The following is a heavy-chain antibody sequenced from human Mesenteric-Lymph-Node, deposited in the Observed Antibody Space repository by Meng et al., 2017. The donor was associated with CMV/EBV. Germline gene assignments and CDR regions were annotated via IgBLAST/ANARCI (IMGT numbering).Heavy chain of an antibody. J-gene: IGHJ6*02. V-gene: IGHV1-18*01. D-gene: IGHD5-18*01. CDR2: ISAYNGNT. CDR1: GYTFTSYG. CDR3: ARISRGYSYGYDGGYYFYDMDV. Sequence: ASVKVSCKASGYTFTSYGISWVRQAPGQGLEWMGWISAYNGNTNYAQKLQGRVTMTTDTSTSTAYMELRSLRSDDTATYYCARISRGYSYGYDGGYYFYDMDVWGQGTTVTVSS.